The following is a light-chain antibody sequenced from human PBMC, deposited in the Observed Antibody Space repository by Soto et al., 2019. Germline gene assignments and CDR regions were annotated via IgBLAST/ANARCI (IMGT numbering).Light chain of an antibody. CDR2: DAS. J-gene: IGKJ4*01. CDR1: HSVSSN. CDR3: QQRSSWPLT. Sequence: EIVLTQSPATLSLSPGQRAILSCTASHSVSSNLAWYQQKPGQSPRLFIYDASNRATGIPARFSGSGSGTDFTLTISSLETEDFAVYYCQQRSSWPLTFGGGTKVDI. V-gene: IGKV3-11*01.